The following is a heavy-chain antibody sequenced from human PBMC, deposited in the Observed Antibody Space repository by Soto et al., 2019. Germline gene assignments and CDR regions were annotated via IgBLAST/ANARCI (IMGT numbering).Heavy chain of an antibody. D-gene: IGHD6-13*01. J-gene: IGHJ4*02. CDR2: MSYDGSQK. V-gene: IGHV3-30-3*01. CDR3: AIAKSSSWHNFDY. Sequence: QVQLVESGGGVVQPGRSLRLSCAASGFIFSTYTMHWVRQAPGKGLEWLTVMSYDGSQKYYADSVKGRLTISRDNSKNTLYLKMTSLIAEDTAVYHCAIAKSSSWHNFDYWGQGTLVTVSS. CDR1: GFIFSTYT.